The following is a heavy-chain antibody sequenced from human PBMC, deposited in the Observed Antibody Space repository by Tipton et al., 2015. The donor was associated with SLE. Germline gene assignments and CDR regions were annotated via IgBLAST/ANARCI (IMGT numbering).Heavy chain of an antibody. CDR2: MLYNGNS. V-gene: IGHV4-59*12. D-gene: IGHD3-10*01. CDR1: GVSINTFY. Sequence: TLSLTCSVSGVSINTFYWSWLRKPPGKGLQWIGFMLYNGNSEYNPSLKSRVTISVDTSKNQFSLKLSSVTAADTAVYYCARGGVVTLTQFDYWGQGTQVTVSS. J-gene: IGHJ4*02. CDR3: ARGGVVTLTQFDY.